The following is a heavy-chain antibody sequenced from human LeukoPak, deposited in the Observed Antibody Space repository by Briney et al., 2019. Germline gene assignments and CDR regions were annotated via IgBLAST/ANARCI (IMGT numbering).Heavy chain of an antibody. Sequence: SETLSLTCTVSGASISDYQWTWIRQPAGKGLELIGRIYTSGSTNYNPSLTGRVTMSIDTSQNQFSLKLSSVTAADTAVYFCARARLGTFYYFDYWGQGTLVTVSS. CDR1: GASISDYQ. V-gene: IGHV4-4*07. CDR3: ARARLGTFYYFDY. CDR2: IYTSGST. D-gene: IGHD7-27*01. J-gene: IGHJ4*02.